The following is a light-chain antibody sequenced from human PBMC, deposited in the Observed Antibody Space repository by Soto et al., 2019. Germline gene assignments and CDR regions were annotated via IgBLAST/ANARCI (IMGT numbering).Light chain of an antibody. Sequence: QSVLTQPPSVSGAPGQGVTISCTGSSSNIGAPYDVHWYQHLPGTAPKLLIYGNNNRPSGVPDRFSGSKSGTSASLAITGLQAKDVGDYYCQTYDISLSGSWVFGEGTKVTVL. J-gene: IGLJ3*02. CDR2: GNN. CDR3: QTYDISLSGSWV. V-gene: IGLV1-40*01. CDR1: SSNIGAPYD.